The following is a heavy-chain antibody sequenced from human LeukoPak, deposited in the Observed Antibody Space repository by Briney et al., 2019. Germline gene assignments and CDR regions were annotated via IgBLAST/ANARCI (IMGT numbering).Heavy chain of an antibody. CDR2: ISSSGSTI. J-gene: IGHJ4*02. D-gene: IGHD5-24*01. CDR1: GFTFSSYE. Sequence: GGSLRLSCAASGFTFSSYEMNWVRQAPGKGLEWVSYISSSGSTIYYADSVKGRFTISRDNAKNSLYLQMNSLRAEDTAVYYCARDDGWIQFNLWGQGTLVTVSS. CDR3: ARDDGWIQFNL. V-gene: IGHV3-48*03.